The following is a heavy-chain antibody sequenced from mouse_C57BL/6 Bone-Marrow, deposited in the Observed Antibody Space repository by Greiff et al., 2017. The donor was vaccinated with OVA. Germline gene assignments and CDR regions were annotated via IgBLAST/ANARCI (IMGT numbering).Heavy chain of an antibody. Sequence: VQLQQPGAELVKPGASVKLSCKASGYTFTSYWMHWVKQRPGQGLEWIGMIHPNSGSTNYNEKFKSKATLTVDKSSSTAYMQLSSLTSDDSSVYYSAYYDYDGFAYWGQGTLVTVSA. CDR2: IHPNSGST. CDR1: GYTFTSYW. J-gene: IGHJ3*01. CDR3: AYYDYDGFAY. V-gene: IGHV1-64*01. D-gene: IGHD2-4*01.